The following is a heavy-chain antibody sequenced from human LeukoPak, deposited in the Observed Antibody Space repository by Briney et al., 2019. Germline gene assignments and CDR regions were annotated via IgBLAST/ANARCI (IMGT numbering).Heavy chain of an antibody. J-gene: IGHJ3*02. D-gene: IGHD3-10*01. Sequence: QTGGSLRLSCAASGFTFSSYGMHWVRQAPGKGLEWVAVISYDGSNKYYADSVKGRFTISRDNSKNTLYLQMNSLRAEDTAVYYCAKGSQYAGSTPFAFDIWGQGTMVTVSS. CDR2: ISYDGSNK. V-gene: IGHV3-30*18. CDR3: AKGSQYAGSTPFAFDI. CDR1: GFTFSSYG.